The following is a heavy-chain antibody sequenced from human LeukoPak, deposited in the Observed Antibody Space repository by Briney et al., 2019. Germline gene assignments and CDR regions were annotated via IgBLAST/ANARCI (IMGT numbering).Heavy chain of an antibody. V-gene: IGHV3-23*01. J-gene: IGHJ4*02. D-gene: IGHD3-22*01. CDR3: TTDYYYDSSGYSFDY. Sequence: GGSLRLSCAASGFTLSSYAMSWVRQAPGKGLEWVSGISGSGSRTDHADSVKGRFTIFRDNSENTLYLQMNSLKTEDTAVYYCTTDYYYDSSGYSFDYWGQGTLVTVSS. CDR1: GFTLSSYA. CDR2: ISGSGSRT.